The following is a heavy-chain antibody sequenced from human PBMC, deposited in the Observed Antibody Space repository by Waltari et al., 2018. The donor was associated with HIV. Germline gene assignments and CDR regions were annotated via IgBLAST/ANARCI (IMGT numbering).Heavy chain of an antibody. CDR3: ARGRCIAARPPWFDP. CDR1: GGSISSSSYY. D-gene: IGHD6-6*01. J-gene: IGHJ5*02. V-gene: IGHV4-39*07. Sequence: LQLQEAGPGLVTPSATLSLTCTVSGGSISSSSYYWGWHSEPPGKGLEWIGSIYYSGSTYYNPSLKSRVTISVDTSKNQFSLKLSSVTAADTAMYYCARGRCIAARPPWFDPWGQGTLVTVSS. CDR2: IYYSGST.